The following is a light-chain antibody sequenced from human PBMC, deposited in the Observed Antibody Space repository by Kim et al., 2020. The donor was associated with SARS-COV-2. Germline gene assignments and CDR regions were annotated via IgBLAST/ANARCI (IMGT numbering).Light chain of an antibody. Sequence: PGERATLSCRARQGVGTNLAWYQQKPGQAPRLLIYGAFTRATDIPARFSGDWSGTGFTLTISSLQSEDFAVYYCQQYNNGPYTFGQGTKLEI. V-gene: IGKV3-15*01. J-gene: IGKJ2*01. CDR2: GAF. CDR3: QQYNNGPYT. CDR1: QGVGTN.